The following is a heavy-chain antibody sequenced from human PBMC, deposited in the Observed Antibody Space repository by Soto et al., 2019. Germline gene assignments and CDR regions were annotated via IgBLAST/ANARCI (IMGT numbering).Heavy chain of an antibody. CDR3: ARRMTTVTTYSPTGLYYYYGMDV. D-gene: IGHD4-4*01. CDR1: VYSFTSYW. Sequence: PGESLKISCKGSVYSFTSYWISWVRQMPGKGLEWMGRIDPSDSYTNYSPSFQGHVTISADKSISTAYLQWSSLRASDTAMYYCARRMTTVTTYSPTGLYYYYGMDVWGQGTTVTVSS. J-gene: IGHJ6*02. V-gene: IGHV5-10-1*01. CDR2: IDPSDSYT.